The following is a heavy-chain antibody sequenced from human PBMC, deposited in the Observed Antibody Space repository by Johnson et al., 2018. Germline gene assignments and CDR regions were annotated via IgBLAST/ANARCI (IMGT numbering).Heavy chain of an antibody. V-gene: IGHV3-21*01. CDR3: AREWEEMATITRYFQH. J-gene: IGHJ1*01. D-gene: IGHD5-24*01. CDR1: GFTFSRYT. CDR2: ISSNSAYI. Sequence: VQLQESGGGLVKPGGSLRLSCAASGFTFSRYTLNWVRQAPGKGLEWVSSISSNSAYIYYADSVKGRFTSSRDNAKNSLSLQMNSLGAEDTAVYDCAREWEEMATITRYFQHWGQGSRVNVSS.